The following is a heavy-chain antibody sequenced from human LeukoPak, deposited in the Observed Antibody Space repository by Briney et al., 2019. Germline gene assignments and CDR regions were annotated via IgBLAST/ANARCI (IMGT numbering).Heavy chain of an antibody. D-gene: IGHD2-21*02. CDR1: GFTFSTYA. J-gene: IGHJ3*02. Sequence: GGSLRLSCTASGFTFSTYAMSWVRQAPGKGLEWVSVISGSDGSTSYADSVKGRFTISRDNSKKTLYLQMNSLRAEDTAVYYCANLVVVTAIDAFDIWGQGTMVTVSS. CDR3: ANLVVVTAIDAFDI. V-gene: IGHV3-23*01. CDR2: ISGSDGST.